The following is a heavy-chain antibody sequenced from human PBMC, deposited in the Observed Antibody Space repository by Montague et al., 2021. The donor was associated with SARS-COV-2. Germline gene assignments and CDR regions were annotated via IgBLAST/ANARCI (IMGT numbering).Heavy chain of an antibody. CDR3: ARESGFGDHGNAFDI. V-gene: IGHV3-33*01. J-gene: IGHJ3*02. CDR1: GFTFTSYG. CDR2: IWYDGSNK. D-gene: IGHD4-17*01. Sequence: SLRLSCAASGFTFTSYGMHWVRQAPGKGLEWAAVIWYDGSNKYYADSVKGRFTISRDNSKNTLYLQMNSLRAEDTAVYYCARESGFGDHGNAFDIWGQGTRVTVSS.